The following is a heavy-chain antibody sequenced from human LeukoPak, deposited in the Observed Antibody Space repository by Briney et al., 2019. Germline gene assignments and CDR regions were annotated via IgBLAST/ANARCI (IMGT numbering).Heavy chain of an antibody. Sequence: PGGSLRLSCVASGFTFSSHSMNWVRQAPGKGLEWVSYISSRGSAIYYADSVKGRFTISRDNAKNSLYLQMNSLRADDTAVYYCARGGHDPGIPFDIWGQGTMVTASS. CDR2: ISSRGSAI. V-gene: IGHV3-48*03. CDR1: GFTFSSHS. J-gene: IGHJ3*02. D-gene: IGHD1-1*01. CDR3: ARGGHDPGIPFDI.